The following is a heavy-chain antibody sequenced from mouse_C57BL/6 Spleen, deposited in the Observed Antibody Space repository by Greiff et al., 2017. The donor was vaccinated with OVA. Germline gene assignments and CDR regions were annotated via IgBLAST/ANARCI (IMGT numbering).Heavy chain of an antibody. CDR3: GEGLTFAY. V-gene: IGHV1-66*01. Sequence: QVQLKESGPELVKPGASVKISCKASGYSFTSYYIHWVKQRPGQGLEWIGWIYPGSGNTKYNEKFKGKATLTADTSSSTAYMQLSSLTSEDSAVYYCGEGLTFAYWGQGTLVTVSA. J-gene: IGHJ3*01. CDR1: GYSFTSYY. CDR2: IYPGSGNT. D-gene: IGHD2-4*01.